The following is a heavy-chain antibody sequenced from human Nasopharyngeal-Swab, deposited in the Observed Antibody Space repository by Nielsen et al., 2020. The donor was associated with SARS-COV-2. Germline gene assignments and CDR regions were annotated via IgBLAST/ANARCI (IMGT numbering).Heavy chain of an antibody. Sequence: GGSLRLSCAASGFTFSSYGMHWVRQAQGKGMEWVAVISYDGSNKYYADSVKGRFTISRDNSKNTLYLQMNSLRAEDTAVYYCAKDITGYSSGWFYYYYYMDVWGKGTTVTVSS. J-gene: IGHJ6*03. CDR1: GFTFSSYG. CDR2: ISYDGSNK. D-gene: IGHD6-19*01. CDR3: AKDITGYSSGWFYYYYYMDV. V-gene: IGHV3-30*18.